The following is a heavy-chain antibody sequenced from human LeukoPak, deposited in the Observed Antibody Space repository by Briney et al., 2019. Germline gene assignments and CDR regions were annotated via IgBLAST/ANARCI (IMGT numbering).Heavy chain of an antibody. CDR2: ISAYNGNT. J-gene: IGHJ3*02. Sequence: ASVKVSCKVSGYTLTELSMHWVRQAPGQGLEWMGWISAYNGNTNYAQKLQGRVTMTTDTSTSTAYMELRSLRSDDTAVYYCARAEYAVAFGDAFDIWGQGTMVTVSS. V-gene: IGHV1-18*01. CDR3: ARAEYAVAFGDAFDI. CDR1: GYTLTELS. D-gene: IGHD6-19*01.